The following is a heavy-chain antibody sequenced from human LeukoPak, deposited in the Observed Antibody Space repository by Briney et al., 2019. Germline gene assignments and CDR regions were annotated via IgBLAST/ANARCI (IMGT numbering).Heavy chain of an antibody. Sequence: ASVKVSCKASGYTFTGYYMHWVRQAPGQGLEWMGWINPGNGGTHYAQKFQGRITVTSDTSITTSYVELSGLTSDDTALYYCAREYSASEHWGQGSLVTVSS. CDR3: AREYSASEH. D-gene: IGHD5-12*01. CDR2: INPGNGGT. J-gene: IGHJ1*01. V-gene: IGHV1-2*02. CDR1: GYTFTGYY.